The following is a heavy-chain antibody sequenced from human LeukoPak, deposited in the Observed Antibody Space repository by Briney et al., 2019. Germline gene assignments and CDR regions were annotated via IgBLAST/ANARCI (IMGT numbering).Heavy chain of an antibody. CDR3: ARESGYGMDV. Sequence: GGSLRLSCAASGFTFNTYWMHWVRQAPGKGLEWVTVIWYDGSNEYYIDSVKGRFTISRDNSKNTLYLQMNGLRAEDTAVYYCARESGYGMDVWGQGTTVTVSS. D-gene: IGHD3-10*01. J-gene: IGHJ6*02. V-gene: IGHV3-33*08. CDR2: IWYDGSNE. CDR1: GFTFNTYW.